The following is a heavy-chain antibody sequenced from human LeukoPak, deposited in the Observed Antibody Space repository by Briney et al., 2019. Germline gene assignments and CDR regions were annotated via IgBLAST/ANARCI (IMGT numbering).Heavy chain of an antibody. D-gene: IGHD6-19*01. Sequence: PGGSLRLSCAASGFTFSDYYMSWLRQAPGKGLEWVSYISDSGSSKYYADSVKGRFTISRDNAKNSLYLQMNSLRAEDTAVYYCARDLAVAGHWGQGTLVTVSS. CDR1: GFTFSDYY. CDR2: ISDSGSSK. V-gene: IGHV3-11*01. J-gene: IGHJ4*02. CDR3: ARDLAVAGH.